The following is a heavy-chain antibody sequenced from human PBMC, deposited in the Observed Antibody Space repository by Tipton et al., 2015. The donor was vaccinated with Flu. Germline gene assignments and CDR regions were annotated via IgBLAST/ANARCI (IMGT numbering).Heavy chain of an antibody. J-gene: IGHJ5*02. V-gene: IGHV3-33*01. CDR3: ARNRAIFGVIENWFDP. CDR1: GFNFAMYG. CDR2: VWYDGSDE. D-gene: IGHD3-3*01. Sequence: SLRLSCSATGFNFAMYGMHWVRQTPGKGLEWVASVWYDGSDESYADSVKGRFTISKDNLKNTLYLQMSGLRAADTAVYYCARNRAIFGVIENWFDPWGQGTLITVSS.